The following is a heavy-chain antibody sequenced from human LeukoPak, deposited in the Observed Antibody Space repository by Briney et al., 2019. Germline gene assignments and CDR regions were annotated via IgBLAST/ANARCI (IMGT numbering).Heavy chain of an antibody. D-gene: IGHD3-10*01. CDR2: ITAYNGNR. CDR3: ARVGSRITMVRGVIDD. V-gene: IGHV1-18*01. CDR1: GYTFSNYG. Sequence: ASVKVSCKTSGYTFSNYGISWVRQAPGQGLEWMGWITAYNGNRLYAQRFQGRITLTTDTSTSTSYMELRSLEYDDTAIYYCARVGSRITMVRGVIDDWGQGTTVTVSS. J-gene: IGHJ6*02.